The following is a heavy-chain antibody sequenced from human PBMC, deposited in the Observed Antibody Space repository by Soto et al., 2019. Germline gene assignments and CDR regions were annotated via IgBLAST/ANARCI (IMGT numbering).Heavy chain of an antibody. Sequence: HPGGSLRLSCAASGFTFSSYGMHWVRQAPGKGLEWVAVISYDGSNKYYADSVKGRFTISRDNSKNTLYLQMNSLRAEDTAVYYCAKDPFEDIVVVVAAPPDYWGQGTLVTVSS. J-gene: IGHJ4*02. V-gene: IGHV3-30*18. CDR3: AKDPFEDIVVVVAAPPDY. CDR2: ISYDGSNK. D-gene: IGHD2-15*01. CDR1: GFTFSSYG.